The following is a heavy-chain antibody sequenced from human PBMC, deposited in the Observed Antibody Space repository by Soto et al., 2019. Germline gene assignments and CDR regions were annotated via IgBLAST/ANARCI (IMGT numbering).Heavy chain of an antibody. CDR2: INPSDGTT. D-gene: IGHD4-17*01. CDR1: GYTFTNYR. Sequence: VASVKVSCKASGYTFTNYRMLWVRQAPGQGLEWMGVINPSDGTTKYAQRFQGRATMTRDTSTSTVYMELSSLRSEDTAVYYCASNSHARLTVLGYWGQGTLVTVSS. CDR3: ASNSHARLTVLGY. V-gene: IGHV1-46*01. J-gene: IGHJ4*02.